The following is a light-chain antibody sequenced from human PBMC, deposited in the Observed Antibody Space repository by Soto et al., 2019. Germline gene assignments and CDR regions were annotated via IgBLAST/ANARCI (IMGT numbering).Light chain of an antibody. CDR1: SSDVGGYNY. J-gene: IGLJ3*02. Sequence: QSALTQPRSVSGSPGQSVTISCTGTSSDVGGYNYVTWYQQHAVKAPKLRIYDVSKRPSGVPDGFSGSRSGNTASLNSSGLQAEDEAEFFCCSYAGSNTLVFGGGTKLTVL. V-gene: IGLV2-11*01. CDR2: DVS. CDR3: CSYAGSNTLV.